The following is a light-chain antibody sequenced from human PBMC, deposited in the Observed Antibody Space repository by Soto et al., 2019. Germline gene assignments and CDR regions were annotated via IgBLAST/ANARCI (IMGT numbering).Light chain of an antibody. CDR3: HQRQSWPRT. J-gene: IGKJ1*01. CDR2: XXX. Sequence: EIVLTQSPATLSSFPGARVTLSCRASQAVNTRLAWYQHKPGQAPXXXXXXXXXXXAGIPARFSGSGSETDFTLTISDVEPEDFAVYYCHQRQSWPRTFGQGTKVDIK. CDR1: QAVNTR. V-gene: IGKV3-11*01.